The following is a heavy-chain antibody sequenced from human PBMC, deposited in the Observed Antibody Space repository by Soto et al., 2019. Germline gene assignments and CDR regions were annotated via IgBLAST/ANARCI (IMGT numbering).Heavy chain of an antibody. D-gene: IGHD6-6*01. V-gene: IGHV3-23*01. CDR2: ISGSGGST. CDR1: GFTFSSYA. CDR3: AKGAYDSSSYYFDY. Sequence: GGSLRLACAASGFTFSSYAMSWVLQAPWKGLEWVSAISGSGGSTYYADSVKGRFTISRDNSKNTLYLQMNSLRAEDTAVYYCAKGAYDSSSYYFDYWGQGTMVSVSS. J-gene: IGHJ4*02.